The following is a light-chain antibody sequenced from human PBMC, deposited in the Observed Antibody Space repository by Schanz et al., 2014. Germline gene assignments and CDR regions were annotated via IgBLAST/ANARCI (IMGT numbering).Light chain of an antibody. J-gene: IGLJ2*01. CDR3: ASWDDSLRGHV. Sequence: QSVLTQPPSASGTPGQRVTISCSGGGSTFASNIVNWYQQLPGTAPKLLIYSNYLRPSGVPDRFSASKSGTSASLAISGLQSEDEADYYCASWDDSLRGHVFGGGTKLTVL. CDR1: GSTFASNI. V-gene: IGLV1-44*01. CDR2: SNY.